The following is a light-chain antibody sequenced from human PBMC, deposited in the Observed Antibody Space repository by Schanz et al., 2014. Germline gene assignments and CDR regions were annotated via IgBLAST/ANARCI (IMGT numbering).Light chain of an antibody. J-gene: IGLJ3*02. Sequence: QSVLTQPPSASGSPGQSVTISCTGTNSDVGGYNYVSWYQQHPGKAPKLMVYDVSSRPSGVSNRFSGSKSGNTASLTISGLQAEDEADYYCSSYTGSTSFWVFGGGTKLTVL. CDR1: NSDVGGYNY. V-gene: IGLV2-14*01. CDR3: SSYTGSTSFWV. CDR2: DVS.